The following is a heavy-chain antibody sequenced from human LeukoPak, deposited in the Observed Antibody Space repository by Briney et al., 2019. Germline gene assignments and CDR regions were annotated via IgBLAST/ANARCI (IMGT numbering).Heavy chain of an antibody. D-gene: IGHD6-6*01. CDR3: AREYICSPGYYYYYYMDV. Sequence: ASVKVSCKASGYTFTSYGISWVRQAPGQGLEWMGWISAYNGNTNYAQKLQGRVTMTTDTSTSTAYMELRSLRSDDTAVYYCAREYICSPGYYYYYYMDVWGKGTTVTVSS. V-gene: IGHV1-18*01. CDR2: ISAYNGNT. CDR1: GYTFTSYG. J-gene: IGHJ6*03.